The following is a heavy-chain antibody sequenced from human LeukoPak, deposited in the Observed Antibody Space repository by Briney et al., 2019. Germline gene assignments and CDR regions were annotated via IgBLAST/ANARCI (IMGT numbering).Heavy chain of an antibody. V-gene: IGHV3-53*01. J-gene: IGHJ4*02. CDR1: GFTVITND. D-gene: IGHD3-16*01. CDR2: LYSDGNT. CDR3: ARGVGPLAANTLAY. Sequence: GGFLRLSCAASGFTVITNDMTWVRQAPGKGLEWVSVLYSDGNTKYADSVQGRFTISRDNSKNTLYLEMNSLSPDDTAVYYCARGVGPLAANTLAYWGQGTLVTVSS.